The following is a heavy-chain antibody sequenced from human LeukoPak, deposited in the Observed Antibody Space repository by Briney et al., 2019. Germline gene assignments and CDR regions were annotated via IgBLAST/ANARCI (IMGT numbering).Heavy chain of an antibody. CDR1: GGSITRSTDY. J-gene: IGHJ3*02. CDR3: ARHDRGGLDAFDI. D-gene: IGHD3-16*01. V-gene: IGHV4-39*01. Sequence: SETLSLTCTVSGGSITRSTDYWGWIRQPPGKGLEWIGSINYSGITYYNPSLKSRVTKSVDTSKNQFSLNLNSVTAADTAVYYCARHDRGGLDAFDIWGQGTMVTVFS. CDR2: INYSGIT.